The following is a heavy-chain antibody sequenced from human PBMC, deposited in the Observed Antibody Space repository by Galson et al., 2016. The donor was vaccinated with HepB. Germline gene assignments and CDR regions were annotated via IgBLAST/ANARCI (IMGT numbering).Heavy chain of an antibody. CDR1: GASITKGIYY. Sequence: TLSLTCIVSGASITKGIYYWTWIRQPAGKGLEWIGRIYVSGSTNYNPSLKSRVTVSFDTSKNHFSLSLNFVTAADTAIYYCARERKDNGWYYFDYWGQGTPLTVSS. D-gene: IGHD6-19*01. J-gene: IGHJ4*02. V-gene: IGHV4-61*02. CDR2: IYVSGST. CDR3: ARERKDNGWYYFDY.